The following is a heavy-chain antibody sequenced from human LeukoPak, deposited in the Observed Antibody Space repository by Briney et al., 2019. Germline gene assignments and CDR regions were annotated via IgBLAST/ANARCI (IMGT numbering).Heavy chain of an antibody. CDR2: ISGSGGST. CDR1: GFTFSSYA. V-gene: IGHV3-23*01. D-gene: IGHD2-2*01. J-gene: IGHJ6*03. CDR3: ARGAYCSSTSCLYYYYYMDV. Sequence: GGSLRLSCAASGFTFSSYAMSWVRQAPGKGLEWVSAISGSGGSTYYADSVKGRFTISRDNSKNTLYLQMNSLRAEDTAVYYCARGAYCSSTSCLYYYYYMDVWGKGTTVTVSS.